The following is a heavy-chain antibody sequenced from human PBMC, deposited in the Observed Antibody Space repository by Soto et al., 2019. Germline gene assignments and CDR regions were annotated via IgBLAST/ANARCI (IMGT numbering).Heavy chain of an antibody. J-gene: IGHJ6*02. CDR2: IFSDAER. Sequence: SGPTLVNPTETLTLTCNVSGFSLTTGRMGVSWIRRPPGKALEWLAHIFSDAERSYSRSLQGRLTVSKVGSGSHVVLTMTNMDPVDTGTYFCVRMNAESYSSYYAMDVWGQGTTGTVSS. CDR3: VRMNAESYSSYYAMDV. V-gene: IGHV2-26*01. CDR1: GFSLTTGRMG. D-gene: IGHD3-10*01.